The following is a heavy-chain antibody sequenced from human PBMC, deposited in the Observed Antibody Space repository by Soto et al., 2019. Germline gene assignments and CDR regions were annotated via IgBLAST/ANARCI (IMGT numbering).Heavy chain of an antibody. D-gene: IGHD6-13*01. CDR1: GGSISSYY. CDR3: ARLGYSSSYFDY. Sequence: SETLSLTCTVSGGSISSYYWSWIRQPPGKGLEWIGYIYYSGSTNYNPSLKSRVTISVDTSKNQFSLKLSSVTAADTAVYYCARLGYSSSYFDYWGRGTLVTVSS. J-gene: IGHJ4*02. V-gene: IGHV4-59*08. CDR2: IYYSGST.